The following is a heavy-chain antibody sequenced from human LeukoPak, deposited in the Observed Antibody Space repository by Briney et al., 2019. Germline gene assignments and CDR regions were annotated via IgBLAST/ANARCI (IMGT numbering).Heavy chain of an antibody. CDR3: VKDRQGEMAPDVFDI. D-gene: IGHD5-24*01. V-gene: IGHV3-64D*06. CDR2: ISSNGGST. CDR1: GFTFSSYA. J-gene: IGHJ3*02. Sequence: GGSLRLSCSASGFTFSSYAMHWVRQAPGKGLEYVSAISSNGGSTYYADSVKGRFTISRDNPKNTLYLQMSSLRAEDTAVYYCVKDRQGEMAPDVFDIWGKGTMVTVSS.